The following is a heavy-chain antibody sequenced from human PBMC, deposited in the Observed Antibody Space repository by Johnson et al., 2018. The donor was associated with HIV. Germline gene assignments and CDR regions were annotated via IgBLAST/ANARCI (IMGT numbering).Heavy chain of an antibody. CDR1: GFTFSSYP. V-gene: IGHV3-30*04. CDR3: ARGGGCGGDCYSGYDAFDI. J-gene: IGHJ3*02. D-gene: IGHD2-21*02. Sequence: QVQLVESGGGVVQPGRSLRLSCAASGFTFSSYPIHWVRQAPGKGLEWVAVISYDGSNKYYADSVKGRFTISRDNSKNTRYLQMNSLRTWDPAVYYCARGGGCGGDCYSGYDAFDIWGQGTMVTVSS. CDR2: ISYDGSNK.